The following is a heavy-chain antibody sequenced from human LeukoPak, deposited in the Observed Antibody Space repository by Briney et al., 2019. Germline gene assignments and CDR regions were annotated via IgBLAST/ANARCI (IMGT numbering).Heavy chain of an antibody. Sequence: SETLSLTCAVYGGFFSGYYWSWIRQPPGKGLEWIGEINHSGSTNYNPSLKSRVTISVDTSKNQFSLKLSSVTAADTAVYYCARPRYCSGGSCYLYYYYYMDVWGKGTTVTVSS. CDR1: GGFFSGYY. J-gene: IGHJ6*03. CDR2: INHSGST. CDR3: ARPRYCSGGSCYLYYYYYMDV. V-gene: IGHV4-34*01. D-gene: IGHD2-15*01.